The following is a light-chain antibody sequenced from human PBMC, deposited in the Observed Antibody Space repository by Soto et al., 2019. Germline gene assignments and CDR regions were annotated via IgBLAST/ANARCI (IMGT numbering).Light chain of an antibody. CDR2: NNN. CDR1: SSNIGSKT. CDR3: AAWDDSLNGVV. J-gene: IGLJ2*01. V-gene: IGLV1-44*01. Sequence: QSVLTQPPSASGTPGQRVTISCSGSSSNIGSKTVNWYQQVPGTAPKLLMYNNNQRPSGVPDRFSGSKSGTSASLAVSGLQSEDEADYNCAAWDDSLNGVVFGGGTKVTVL.